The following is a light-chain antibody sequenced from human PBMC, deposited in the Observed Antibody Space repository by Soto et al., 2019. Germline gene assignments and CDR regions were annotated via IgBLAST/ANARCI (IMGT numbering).Light chain of an antibody. CDR1: QSVLYSSNNNNY. Sequence: DIVMTQSPDSLAVSLCERATINCKSSQSVLYSSNNNNYLAWYQHKPGQPPKLLIYWASTRESGVPDRFSGSGSGTDFTLTISSLQAEDVAVYYCQQYYSTPLTFGGGTKVEIK. V-gene: IGKV4-1*01. CDR3: QQYYSTPLT. CDR2: WAS. J-gene: IGKJ4*01.